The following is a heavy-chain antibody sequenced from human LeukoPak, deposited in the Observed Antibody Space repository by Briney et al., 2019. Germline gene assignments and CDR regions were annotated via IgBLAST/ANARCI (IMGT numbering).Heavy chain of an antibody. CDR1: GYSISSGYY. Sequence: PSETPSLTCAVSGYSISSGYYWGWIRQPPGEGLEWIGSIYRGGSTYYNPSLKSRVTMSVDTSKNQFSLKLSSVTAADTAVYYCARAYCTTTSCYGRYFDYWGQGTLVTVSS. J-gene: IGHJ4*02. CDR3: ARAYCTTTSCYGRYFDY. V-gene: IGHV4-38-2*01. CDR2: IYRGGST. D-gene: IGHD2-2*01.